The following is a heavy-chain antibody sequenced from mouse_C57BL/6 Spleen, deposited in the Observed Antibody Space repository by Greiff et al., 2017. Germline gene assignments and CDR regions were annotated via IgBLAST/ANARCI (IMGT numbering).Heavy chain of an antibody. CDR3: ASRRGYGSDWYFDV. CDR1: GYTFTSYW. D-gene: IGHD1-1*01. Sequence: QVQLQQPGAELVKPGASVKLSCKASGYTFTSYWMQWVKQRPGQGLEWIGEIDPSDSYTNYNQKFTGTSTLTVDTSSSTAYMQLSSMTSEDSAVYYCASRRGYGSDWYFDVWGTGTTVTVSS. V-gene: IGHV1-50*01. CDR2: IDPSDSYT. J-gene: IGHJ1*03.